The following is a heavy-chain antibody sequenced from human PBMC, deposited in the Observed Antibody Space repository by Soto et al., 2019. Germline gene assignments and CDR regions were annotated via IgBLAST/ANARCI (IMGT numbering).Heavy chain of an antibody. V-gene: IGHV4-59*01. J-gene: IGHJ6*02. D-gene: IGHD6-13*01. CDR3: ARDRGLAAAANYYYYYGMDV. Sequence: SETLSLTCTVSGGSISSYYWSWLRQPPGKGLEWIGYIYYSGSTYYNPSLKSRVTISVDTSKNQFSLKLSSVTAADTAVYYCARDRGLAAAANYYYYYGMDVWGQGTTVTVSS. CDR2: IYYSGST. CDR1: GGSISSYY.